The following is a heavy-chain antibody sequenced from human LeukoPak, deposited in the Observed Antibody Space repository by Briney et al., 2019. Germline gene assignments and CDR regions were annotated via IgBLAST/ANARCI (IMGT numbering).Heavy chain of an antibody. D-gene: IGHD6-13*01. V-gene: IGHV4-34*01. CDR1: GGSFSNYY. CDR2: INHSGST. Sequence: SETLSLTCAVYGGSFSNYYWNWIRQPPGKGLEWIGEINHSGSTNYNPSLKSRVTISVDTSKNQFSLNLRSVTAADTTVYYCARGSAAAGIGYWGQGTLVTVSS. CDR3: ARGSAAAGIGY. J-gene: IGHJ4*02.